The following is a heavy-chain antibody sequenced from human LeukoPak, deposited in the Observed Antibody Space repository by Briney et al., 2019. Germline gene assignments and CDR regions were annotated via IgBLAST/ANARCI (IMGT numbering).Heavy chain of an antibody. J-gene: IGHJ5*02. V-gene: IGHV4-59*08. CDR3: ARRPSGWYHWFDP. CDR2: IYYSGST. D-gene: IGHD6-13*01. Sequence: SETLSLTCTVSGGSISSYYWSWIRQPPGKGLEWIGYIYYSGSTNYNPSLKSRVTISVDTSKNQFSLKLSSVTAADTAVYYCARRPSGWYHWFDPWGQGTLVTVSS. CDR1: GGSISSYY.